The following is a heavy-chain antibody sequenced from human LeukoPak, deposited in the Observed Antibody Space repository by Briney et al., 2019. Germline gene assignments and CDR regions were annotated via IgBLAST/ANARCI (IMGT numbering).Heavy chain of an antibody. CDR2: ISAVGGDT. J-gene: IGHJ4*02. V-gene: IGHV3-23*01. D-gene: IGHD3-22*01. CDR1: GFTFSSYP. Sequence: GGSLRLSCAASGFTFSSYPMSWVRQPPARGLEWVSTISAVGGDTYYAASVKGRFTISRDHSRNTLFLQMNSLRDEDTAEYYCAKDRPLNYDSSTSMIDYWGQGTLVTVSS. CDR3: AKDRPLNYDSSTSMIDY.